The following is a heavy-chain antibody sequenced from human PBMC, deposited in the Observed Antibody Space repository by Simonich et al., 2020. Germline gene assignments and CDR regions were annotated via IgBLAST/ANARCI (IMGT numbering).Heavy chain of an antibody. Sequence: EVQLVESGGGLVQPGGSLRLSCAASGFTFSSYWMSWVRQAPGKGREGMANKKQDGSEKNYVDSVKGRFTISRDNAKNSLYLQMNSLRAEDTAVYYCACLGTGDAFDIWGQGTMVTVSS. J-gene: IGHJ3*02. D-gene: IGHD3-9*01. CDR1: GFTFSSYW. V-gene: IGHV3-7*01. CDR2: KKQDGSEK. CDR3: ACLGTGDAFDI.